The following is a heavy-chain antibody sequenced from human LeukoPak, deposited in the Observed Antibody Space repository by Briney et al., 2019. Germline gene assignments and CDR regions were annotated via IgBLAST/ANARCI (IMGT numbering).Heavy chain of an antibody. D-gene: IGHD3-10*01. CDR1: GDSVSSNSAA. J-gene: IGHJ3*02. CDR2: TYYRSKWYN. CDR3: ARDRGGSGVGAGAFDI. V-gene: IGHV6-1*01. Sequence: SQTLSPTCAISGDSVSSNSAAWNWIRQSPSRGLEWLGRTYYRSKWYNDYAVSVKSRITINPDTSKNQFSLQLNSVTPEDTAVYYCARDRGGSGVGAGAFDIWGQGTMVTVSS.